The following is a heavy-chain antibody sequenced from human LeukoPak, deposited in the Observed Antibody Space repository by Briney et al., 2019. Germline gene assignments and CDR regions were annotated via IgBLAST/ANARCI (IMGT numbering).Heavy chain of an antibody. D-gene: IGHD4-11*01. CDR3: VRDAAYSAFNM. V-gene: IGHV3-48*02. J-gene: IGHJ3*02. Sequence: PGGSLRLSCAASGFAFNTYSMNWVRQAPGKGFQWVSSITTSSTTKYYADSVKGRFTISRDNAKNSLYLQMDSLRDEDTAVYYCVRDAAYSAFNMWGQGTMVTVSS. CDR1: GFAFNTYS. CDR2: ITTSSTTK.